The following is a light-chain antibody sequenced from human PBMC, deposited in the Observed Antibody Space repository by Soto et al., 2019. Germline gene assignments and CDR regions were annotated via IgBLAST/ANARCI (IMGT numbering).Light chain of an antibody. CDR3: QQYGSSPVT. CDR2: GAS. V-gene: IGKV3-20*01. J-gene: IGKJ1*01. CDR1: QSVSSSY. Sequence: EIVLTQSPGTLSMSPGGRATLPCRTSQSVSSSYLAWYQQKPGQAPRLLIYGASSRATDIPDRFSGSGSGTDFTLTIGRLEPEDFAVYYCQQYGSSPVTFGQGTKVDIK.